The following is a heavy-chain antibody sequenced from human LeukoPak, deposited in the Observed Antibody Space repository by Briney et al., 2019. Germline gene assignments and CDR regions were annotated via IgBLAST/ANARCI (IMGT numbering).Heavy chain of an antibody. CDR3: ARVRVGGWFDP. CDR2: INTDGSST. CDR1: GFTFSGYW. Sequence: PGGSLRLSCSASGFTFSGYWVHWVRQAPGKGLVWVSRINTDGSSTTYADSVKGRFTISRDNAKNSLYLQMNSLRAEDTAFYYCARVRVGGWFDPWGQGTLVTVSS. D-gene: IGHD2-2*01. J-gene: IGHJ5*02. V-gene: IGHV3-74*01.